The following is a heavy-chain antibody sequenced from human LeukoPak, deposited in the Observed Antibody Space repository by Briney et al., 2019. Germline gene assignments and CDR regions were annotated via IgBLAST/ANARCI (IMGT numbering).Heavy chain of an antibody. D-gene: IGHD2-15*01. Sequence: PSETLSLTCVVSGGSISSSNYYWGWIRQPPGKGLEWIGSIYYSGSTYFNPSLKSRVTISVDTSKNQFSLKLNSVTAADTAVYYCAREGQDLDHWGQGTLVSVST. V-gene: IGHV4-39*02. CDR3: AREGQDLDH. J-gene: IGHJ4*02. CDR2: IYYSGST. CDR1: GGSISSSNYY.